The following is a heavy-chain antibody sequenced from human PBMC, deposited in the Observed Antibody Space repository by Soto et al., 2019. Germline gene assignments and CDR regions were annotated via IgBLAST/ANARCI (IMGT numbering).Heavy chain of an antibody. J-gene: IGHJ4*02. CDR2: SSASGRSR. Sequence: GSLRLPCLASGIEFSNYAMSWVRQAPGKGLEWVSISSASGRSRYHADSVKGRFTISRDNSKNTLYLHMTNLRAEDTAVYYCAKDGNWLDVYFDVWGQGTQVTVYS. D-gene: IGHD6-19*01. V-gene: IGHV3-23*01. CDR1: GIEFSNYA. CDR3: AKDGNWLDVYFDV.